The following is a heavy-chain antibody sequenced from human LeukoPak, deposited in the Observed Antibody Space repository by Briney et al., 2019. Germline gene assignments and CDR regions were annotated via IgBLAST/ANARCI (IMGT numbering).Heavy chain of an antibody. CDR1: GFTFSSYW. J-gene: IGHJ4*02. D-gene: IGHD2-2*01. V-gene: IGHV3-74*01. CDR3: ARAGGDCSSTSCYSIPLDY. CDR2: INSDGSST. Sequence: PGGSLRLSCAATGFTFSSYWMHWVRQAPEKGLVWVSRINSDGSSTSYADSVKGRFTISRDNAKNTLYLQMNSLRAEDTAVYYCARAGGDCSSTSCYSIPLDYWGQGTLVTVSS.